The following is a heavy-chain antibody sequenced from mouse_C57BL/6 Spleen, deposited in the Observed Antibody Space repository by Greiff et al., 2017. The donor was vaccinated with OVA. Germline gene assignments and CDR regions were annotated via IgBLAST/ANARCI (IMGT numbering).Heavy chain of an antibody. CDR3: ARHGYDGAWFAY. CDR2: ISGGGGNT. J-gene: IGHJ3*01. V-gene: IGHV5-9*01. Sequence: EVKVVESGGGLVKPGGSLKLSCAASGFTFSSYTMSWVRQTPEKRLEWVATISGGGGNTYYPDSVKGRFTISRDNAKNTLYLQMSSLRSEDTALYYCARHGYDGAWFAYWGQGTLVTVSA. D-gene: IGHD2-2*01. CDR1: GFTFSSYT.